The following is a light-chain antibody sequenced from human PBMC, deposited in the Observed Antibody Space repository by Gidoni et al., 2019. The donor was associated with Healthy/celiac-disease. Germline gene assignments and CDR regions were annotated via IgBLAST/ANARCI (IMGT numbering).Light chain of an antibody. J-gene: IGKJ1*01. Sequence: DIQRTQSPSTLAASVGDKVTITSRASQRISSGLASYQQKPGKAPKLLIYDASSLDSGVPSRFSGSGSGTAFPLTISSLQPYDFATYYCQQYNRYSPTFGQGTKVEIK. CDR1: QRISSG. CDR3: QQYNRYSPT. CDR2: DAS. V-gene: IGKV1-5*01.